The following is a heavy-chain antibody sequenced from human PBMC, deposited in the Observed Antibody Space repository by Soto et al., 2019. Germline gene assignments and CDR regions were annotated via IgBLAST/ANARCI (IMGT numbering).Heavy chain of an antibody. CDR1: GFTLSSYS. J-gene: IGHJ5*02. CDR2: ISSSSSYI. V-gene: IGHV3-21*01. CDR3: ARGYSSSSIDP. D-gene: IGHD6-6*01. Sequence: EVQLVESGGGLVKPGGSLSLSCAASGFTLSSYSMNWVRQAPGKGLEWVSSISSSSSYIYYADSVKGRFTISRDNAKNSRYLKMNSLRAEDTAVYYCARGYSSSSIDPWGQGSLVTVSS.